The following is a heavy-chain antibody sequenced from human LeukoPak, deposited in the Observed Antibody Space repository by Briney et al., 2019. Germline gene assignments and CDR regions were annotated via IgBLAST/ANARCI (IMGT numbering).Heavy chain of an antibody. CDR1: GGSISSSSYD. Sequence: TESLSLACTVSGGSISSSSYDWGSISQPPGKGLEWTGSIYYSGSTYYNPSLKSRVTISVATSKNQFSLKLISVTAADTAVYYCARHYYTRYYYYYYMDVWGKGTTVTVSS. CDR2: IYYSGST. D-gene: IGHD3-22*01. V-gene: IGHV4-39*01. CDR3: ARHYYTRYYYYYYMDV. J-gene: IGHJ6*03.